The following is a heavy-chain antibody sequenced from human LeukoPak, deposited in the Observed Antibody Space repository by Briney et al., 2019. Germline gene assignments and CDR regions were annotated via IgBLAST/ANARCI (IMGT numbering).Heavy chain of an antibody. V-gene: IGHV3-30*02. Sequence: PGRSLRLSCAASGFTFSSYGMHWVRQAPGKGLEWVAFIRYDGSNKYYADSVKGRFTISRDNSKNTLYLQMNSLRAEDTAVYYCAKGQGSGWYNWFDPWGQGTLVTVSS. J-gene: IGHJ5*02. D-gene: IGHD6-19*01. CDR1: GFTFSSYG. CDR2: IRYDGSNK. CDR3: AKGQGSGWYNWFDP.